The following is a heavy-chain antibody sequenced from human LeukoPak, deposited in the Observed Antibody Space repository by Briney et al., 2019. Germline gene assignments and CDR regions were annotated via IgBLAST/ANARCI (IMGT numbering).Heavy chain of an antibody. CDR1: GYTFTGYY. CDR2: INPNSGGT. J-gene: IGHJ4*02. V-gene: IGHV1-2*02. D-gene: IGHD5-12*01. CDR3: AAGDLSGYDWRGDFDY. Sequence: ASVKVSCKASGYTFTGYYMHWVRQAPGQGLEWMGWINPNSGGTNYAQKLQGRVTMTEDTSTDTAFMELSSLRSEDTAVYYCAAGDLSGYDWRGDFDYWGQGTLVTVSS.